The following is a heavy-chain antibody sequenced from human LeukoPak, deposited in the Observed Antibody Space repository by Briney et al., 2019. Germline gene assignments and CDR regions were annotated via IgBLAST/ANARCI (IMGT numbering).Heavy chain of an antibody. CDR1: EYTFTGYY. V-gene: IGHV1-2*02. Sequence: ASVKVSCKASEYTFTGYYIHWVRQAPGQGFEWMGWIDPNTGDSNYVQKFQGRVTMTRDTSISTAYMELSRLRSDDTAFYYCARIRYCGGISCYYIDYWGQGTLVTVSA. CDR2: IDPNTGDS. J-gene: IGHJ4*02. D-gene: IGHD2-2*01. CDR3: ARIRYCGGISCYYIDY.